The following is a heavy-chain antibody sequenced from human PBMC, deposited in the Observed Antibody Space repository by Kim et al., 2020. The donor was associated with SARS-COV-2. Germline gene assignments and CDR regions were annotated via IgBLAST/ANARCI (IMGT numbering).Heavy chain of an antibody. V-gene: IGHV3-74*01. Sequence: TSHAASLGGRFTISRDNAKDTLYLQMNSLGDEDTAVYYCAGDIGSWFDPWGQGTLVTVSS. D-gene: IGHD1-26*01. CDR3: AGDIGSWFDP. J-gene: IGHJ5*02. CDR2: T.